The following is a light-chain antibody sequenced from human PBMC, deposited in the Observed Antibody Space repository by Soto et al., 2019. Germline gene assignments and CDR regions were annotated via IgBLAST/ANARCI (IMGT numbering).Light chain of an antibody. Sequence: QSVLTHPPSVSGAPVQRVTSSCTGSSCNIGAGYDLHWYQQLPGTARKLLIYGNSNRPSGVPDRFSGSKSGPSASLAITGILAEDEADYYCQSYDSSLSGYVFGTGTKVTVL. CDR1: SCNIGAGYD. J-gene: IGLJ1*01. V-gene: IGLV1-40*01. CDR2: GNS. CDR3: QSYDSSLSGYV.